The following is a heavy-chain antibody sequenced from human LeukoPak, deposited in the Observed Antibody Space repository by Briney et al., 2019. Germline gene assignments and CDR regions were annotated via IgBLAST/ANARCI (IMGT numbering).Heavy chain of an antibody. V-gene: IGHV4-4*07. CDR2: IYTSGST. J-gene: IGHJ5*02. CDR3: AREYCSSTSCYWVNCFDP. CDR1: GGSISSYY. D-gene: IGHD2-2*01. Sequence: PSETLSLTCTVSGGSISSYYWSWIRQPAGKGLEWIGRIYTSGSTNYNPSLKSRVTMSVDASKNQFSLKLSSVTAADTAVYYCAREYCSSTSCYWVNCFDPWGQGTLVTVSS.